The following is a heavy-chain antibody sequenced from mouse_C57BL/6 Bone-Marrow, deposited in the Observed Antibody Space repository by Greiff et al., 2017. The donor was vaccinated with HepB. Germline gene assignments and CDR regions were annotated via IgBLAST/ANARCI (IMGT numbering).Heavy chain of an antibody. CDR2: ISSGGSYT. Sequence: EVKLVESGGDLVKPGGSLKLSCAASGFTFSSYGMSWVRQTPDKRLEWVATISSGGSYTYYPDSVKGRFTISRDNDKNTLYLQMSSLKSEDTAMYYCARPPFAYWGQGTLVTVSA. J-gene: IGHJ3*01. CDR1: GFTFSSYG. CDR3: ARPPFAY. V-gene: IGHV5-6*01.